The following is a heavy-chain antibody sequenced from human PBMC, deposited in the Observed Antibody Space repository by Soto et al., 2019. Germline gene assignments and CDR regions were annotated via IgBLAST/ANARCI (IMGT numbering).Heavy chain of an antibody. J-gene: IGHJ5*01. V-gene: IGHV3-21*01. Sequence: EVQLVESGGGLVKPGGSVRPSCAASGFSFSSDSMGWVRQAPGKGLEWVASISSSGSFINYADSVKGRFTISRDNAKNSLYLQMSRLKDEDTAVYYCARDPPTGTTLDWVDSWGQGTLVTVSS. CDR1: GFSFSSDS. D-gene: IGHD1-7*01. CDR2: ISSSGSFI. CDR3: ARDPPTGTTLDWVDS.